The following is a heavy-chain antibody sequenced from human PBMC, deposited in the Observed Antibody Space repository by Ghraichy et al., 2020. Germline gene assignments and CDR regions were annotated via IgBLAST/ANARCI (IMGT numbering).Heavy chain of an antibody. Sequence: SVKVSCKASGGPFNRLAITWVRQAPGQGLEWLGRIIPLYNMTNYAQKFQGRISVTADMSTSTAYMELSSLRSEDTAVYYCARERATVLTPDYFDYWGLGTLVTVSS. V-gene: IGHV1-69*04. CDR1: GGPFNRLA. J-gene: IGHJ4*02. CDR3: ARERATVLTPDYFDY. CDR2: IIPLYNMT. D-gene: IGHD1-26*01.